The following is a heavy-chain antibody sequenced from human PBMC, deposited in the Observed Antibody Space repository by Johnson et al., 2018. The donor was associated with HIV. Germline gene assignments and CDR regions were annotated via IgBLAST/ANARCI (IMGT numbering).Heavy chain of an antibody. CDR3: RVVGDAFDI. CDR2: ISYDGSKK. D-gene: IGHD2-15*01. CDR1: GLTVSSNY. J-gene: IGHJ3*02. V-gene: IGHV3-30*03. Sequence: QVQLVESGGGLVQPGGSLRLSCAASGLTVSSNYMNWVRQAPGKGLEWVAVISYDGSKKYYADSVKGRFTISRDNSKNTLYLQMNSLRVEDTAVYYVRVVGDAFDIWGQGTMVTVSS.